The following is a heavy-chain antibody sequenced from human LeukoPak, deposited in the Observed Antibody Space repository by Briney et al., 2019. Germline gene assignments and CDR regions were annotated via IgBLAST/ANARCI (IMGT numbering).Heavy chain of an antibody. CDR3: ARLKAVAGPHYYFDY. V-gene: IGHV3-30*03. CDR2: ISYDGSNK. CDR1: GFTFSSYS. J-gene: IGHJ4*02. D-gene: IGHD6-19*01. Sequence: GGSLRLSCTASGFTFSSYSMNWVRQAPGKGLEWMAVISYDGSNKDYADSVKGRFTISRDDSKNTLFLQMNSLRIDDTAVYYCARLKAVAGPHYYFDYWGQGTLVTVSS.